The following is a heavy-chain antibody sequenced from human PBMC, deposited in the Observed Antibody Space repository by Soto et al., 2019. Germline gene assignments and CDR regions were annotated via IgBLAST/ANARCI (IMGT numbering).Heavy chain of an antibody. CDR3: ASDGPTVTTNYFDY. D-gene: IGHD4-17*01. CDR2: ISYDGSNK. Sequence: QVKQVESGGGVVQPGRSLGLSCAASGFTFSSYAMHWIRQAPGKGLEWVAVISYDGSNKYYADSVKGRFTISRDNSKNTLYLQMNSLRAEDTAVYYCASDGPTVTTNYFDYWGQGTLVTVSS. V-gene: IGHV3-30-3*01. CDR1: GFTFSSYA. J-gene: IGHJ4*02.